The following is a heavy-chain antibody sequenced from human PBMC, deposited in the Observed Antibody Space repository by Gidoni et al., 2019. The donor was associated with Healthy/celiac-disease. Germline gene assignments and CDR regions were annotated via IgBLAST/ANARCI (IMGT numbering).Heavy chain of an antibody. V-gene: IGHV3-72*01. Sequence: EVQLVEAGGGLVQPGGSRRLSCAAHGFTFSDHYMDWVRQAPGKGLEWVGRTRNEANSYTTEYAASVKGRFTISRDDSKNSLYLQMNSLKTEDTAVYYCARDLGSGDYWGQGTLVTVSS. CDR1: GFTFSDHY. CDR2: TRNEANSYTT. J-gene: IGHJ4*02. CDR3: ARDLGSGDY.